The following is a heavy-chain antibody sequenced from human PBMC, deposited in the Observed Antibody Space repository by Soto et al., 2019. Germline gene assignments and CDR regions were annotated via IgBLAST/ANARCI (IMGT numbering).Heavy chain of an antibody. CDR2: ISWNSGSI. J-gene: IGHJ3*02. V-gene: IGHV3-9*01. D-gene: IGHD6-19*01. Sequence: EVQLVESGGGLVQPGRSLRLSCAASGFTFDDYAMHWVRQAPGKGLEWVSGISWNSGSIGYAVSVKGRFTISRDNAKNSLYLQMNSLRAEDTALYYFAKVKQWLVPRGAFDIWGQGTMVTVSS. CDR1: GFTFDDYA. CDR3: AKVKQWLVPRGAFDI.